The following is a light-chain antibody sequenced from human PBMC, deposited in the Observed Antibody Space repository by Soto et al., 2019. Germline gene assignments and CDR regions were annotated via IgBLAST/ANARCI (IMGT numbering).Light chain of an antibody. V-gene: IGKV1-5*01. CDR1: QSISNW. Sequence: DIQMTQSPSTLSASVGERVTITCRPSQSISNWLAWYQQKKGKAPNLLIYDASTLERGVPSRFSGTGSGTEFNLTIDRLQTDDFATYYCQQYHTSSITFGQGTRLEIK. J-gene: IGKJ5*01. CDR3: QQYHTSSIT. CDR2: DAS.